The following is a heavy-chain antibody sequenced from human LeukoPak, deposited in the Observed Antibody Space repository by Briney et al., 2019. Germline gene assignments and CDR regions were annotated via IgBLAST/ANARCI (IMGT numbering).Heavy chain of an antibody. Sequence: GGSLRLSRAASGFTVSTYSMGWVRQAPGKGLEWLSLIYSGDRTYHADSVKGRFTVSRDDSENTLSLQMNSLRVEDTALYFCARVVGASHHTVDYWGQGALVTVSS. CDR1: GFTVSTYS. CDR3: ARVVGASHHTVDY. J-gene: IGHJ4*02. CDR2: IYSGDRT. D-gene: IGHD1-26*01. V-gene: IGHV3-53*01.